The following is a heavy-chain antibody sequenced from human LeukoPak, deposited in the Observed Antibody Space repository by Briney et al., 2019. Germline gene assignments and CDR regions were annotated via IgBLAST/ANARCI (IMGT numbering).Heavy chain of an antibody. CDR2: ISGSGGCT. J-gene: IGHJ4*02. CDR1: GFTYSSYA. CDR3: AKDWGYSYGETY. V-gene: IGHV3-23*01. Sequence: PGGSLRLSCAVSGFTYSSYAMSWVRQAPGKELEWVSAISGSGGCTYYADSVKGRFTISRDNSKNTLYLQMNSLRAEDTAVYYCAKDWGYSYGETYWGQGTLVTVSS. D-gene: IGHD5-18*01.